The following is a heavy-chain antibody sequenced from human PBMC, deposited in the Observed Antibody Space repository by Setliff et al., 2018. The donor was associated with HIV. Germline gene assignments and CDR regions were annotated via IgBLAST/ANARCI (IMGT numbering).Heavy chain of an antibody. J-gene: IGHJ4*02. V-gene: IGHV4-4*07. CDR1: GGSISGYY. CDR3: ARVSKGDYGGNFDS. Sequence: SETLSLTCTVSGGSISGYYWSWIRQPAGKGLEWIGRIYPSGSTSYNPSLQSRVVMSVDTSKNQFSLRLISVTAADTAVYFCARVSKGDYGGNFDSWGQGTLVTVPS. D-gene: IGHD4-17*01. CDR2: IYPSGST.